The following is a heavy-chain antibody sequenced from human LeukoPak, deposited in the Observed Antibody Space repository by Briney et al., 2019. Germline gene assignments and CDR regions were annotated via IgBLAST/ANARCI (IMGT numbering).Heavy chain of an antibody. J-gene: IGHJ4*02. CDR1: GYTFTSYC. Sequence: ASVKVSCKVSGYTFTSYCIRWVRQAPGQGLEWMGWFNAYNGKTNYAQKLQGRVTMTTDTSRNTAYMELRSLRSDDTAMYRCARDVGDYDGSSCDYSGQGSLESVSS. V-gene: IGHV1-18*01. CDR2: FNAYNGKT. CDR3: ARDVGDYDGSSCDY. D-gene: IGHD3-22*01.